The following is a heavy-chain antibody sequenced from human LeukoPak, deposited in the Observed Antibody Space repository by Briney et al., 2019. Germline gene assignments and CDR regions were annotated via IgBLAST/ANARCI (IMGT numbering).Heavy chain of an antibody. CDR1: GGSISSDGYF. J-gene: IGHJ4*02. CDR2: IYRSGST. D-gene: IGHD2-8*01. V-gene: IGHV4-30-2*01. CDR3: AREGTGYCTNGVCSTGI. Sequence: SETLSLTCTVSGGSISSDGYFWSWIRKPPGRGLEWIGYIYRSGSTYYNWSLKSRVTISLDSSKNQFSLRLSSVTAADTAVYYCAREGTGYCTNGVCSTGIRGQGILVTVSS.